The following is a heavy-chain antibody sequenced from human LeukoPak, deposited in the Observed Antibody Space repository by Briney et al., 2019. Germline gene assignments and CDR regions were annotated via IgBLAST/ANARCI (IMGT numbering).Heavy chain of an antibody. CDR2: IYPGDSDT. Sequence: GESLKISCKASGYSFSIYWIGWVRQMPGKGLEWMGIIYPGDSDTRYSPPSQGQVTISADTSISTAYLQWSSLKASDTAMYYCARLGSSSGWVLYYFDYWGQGTLVTVSS. V-gene: IGHV5-51*01. J-gene: IGHJ4*02. CDR3: ARLGSSSGWVLYYFDY. D-gene: IGHD6-6*01. CDR1: GYSFSIYW.